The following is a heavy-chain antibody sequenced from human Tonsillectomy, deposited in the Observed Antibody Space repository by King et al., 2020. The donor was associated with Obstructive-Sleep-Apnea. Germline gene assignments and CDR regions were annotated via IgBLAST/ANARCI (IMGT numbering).Heavy chain of an antibody. V-gene: IGHV3-23*04. D-gene: IGHD3-16*01. CDR1: GFTFTTYA. CDR2: FFVGEFNA. CDR3: ARRGDDYVWGDYFFDF. J-gene: IGHJ4*02. Sequence: VQLVESGGRLVQPGGSLRLSCAVSGFTFTTYAMTWVRQAPGKGLEWVSPFFVGEFNASYADSVKGRFTISRDISKNTLYPQMNSLRPEDTAVYYCARRGDDYVWGDYFFDFWGQGTLVTVSS.